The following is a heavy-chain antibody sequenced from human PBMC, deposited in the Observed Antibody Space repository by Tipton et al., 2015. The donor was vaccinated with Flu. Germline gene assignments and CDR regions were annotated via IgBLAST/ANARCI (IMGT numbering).Heavy chain of an antibody. CDR2: INHSGST. Sequence: TLSLTCAVYGGSFSGYYWSWIRQPPGKGLEWIGEINHSGSTNYNPSLKSRVTISVDTSKNQFSLKLSSVTAADTAVYYCARGAVYYDFWGGYYNWFDPWGQGTLVAVSS. CDR3: ARGAVYYDFWGGYYNWFDP. D-gene: IGHD3-3*01. CDR1: GGSFSGYY. V-gene: IGHV4-34*01. J-gene: IGHJ5*02.